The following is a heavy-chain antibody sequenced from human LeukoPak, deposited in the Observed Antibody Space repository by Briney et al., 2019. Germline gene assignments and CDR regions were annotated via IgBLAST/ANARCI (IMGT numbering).Heavy chain of an antibody. J-gene: IGHJ4*02. Sequence: GGSLRLSCAVSGFTFNNAWMNWVRQVPGKGLEWVGRVKSKTDGGTTDYAAPVKGRFSISRDDSESTIYLQMNSLKSEDTAVYFCTSDPRIGRFFDFWGQGTLVTVSS. CDR2: VKSKTDGGTT. D-gene: IGHD1-26*01. CDR3: TSDPRIGRFFDF. V-gene: IGHV3-15*01. CDR1: GFTFNNAW.